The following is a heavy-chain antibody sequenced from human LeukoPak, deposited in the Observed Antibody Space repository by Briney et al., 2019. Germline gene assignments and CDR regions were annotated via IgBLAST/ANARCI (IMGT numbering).Heavy chain of an antibody. V-gene: IGHV4-61*08. CDR2: IYYSGST. D-gene: IGHD6-13*01. Sequence: PSETLSLTCAVSGGSISSGGYSWSWIRQPPGKGLEWIVYIYYSGSTNYNPSLKSRVTISVDTSKNQFSLKLSSVTAADTAVYYCARGKSAGTRYYYGMDVWGQGTTVTVSS. CDR3: ARGKSAGTRYYYGMDV. J-gene: IGHJ6*02. CDR1: GGSISSGGYS.